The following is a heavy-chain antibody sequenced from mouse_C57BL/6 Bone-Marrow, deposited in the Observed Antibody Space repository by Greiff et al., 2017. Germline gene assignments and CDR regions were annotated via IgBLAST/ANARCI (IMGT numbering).Heavy chain of an antibody. J-gene: IGHJ2*01. V-gene: IGHV1-42*01. CDR2: INPSTGGT. D-gene: IGHD1-1*01. Sequence: EVQRVESGPELVKPGASVKISCKASGYSFTGYYMNWVKQSPEKSLEWIGEINPSTGGTTYNQKFKAKATLTVDKSSSTAYMQLKSLTSEASAVYYCARGEFITTVVAPYYFDYWGQGTTLTVSS. CDR1: GYSFTGYY. CDR3: ARGEFITTVVAPYYFDY.